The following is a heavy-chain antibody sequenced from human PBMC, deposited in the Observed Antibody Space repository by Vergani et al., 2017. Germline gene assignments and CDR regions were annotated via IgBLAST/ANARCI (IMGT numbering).Heavy chain of an antibody. V-gene: IGHV1-18*01. CDR1: SHTLWTYG. CDR3: AGVAPSSSAATPTAFDV. J-gene: IGHJ3*01. D-gene: IGHD1-26*01. CDR2: IRPYTGHT. Sequence: QVQLVQSGAELKKPGASVSVSCKGSSHTLWTYGISWVRQAPGKALAGMAWIRPYTGHTIYAQKFQDRVTMTADTATNTAYMELRSLRSNDTAVYFCAGVAPSSSAATPTAFDVWGQGTMVTVSS.